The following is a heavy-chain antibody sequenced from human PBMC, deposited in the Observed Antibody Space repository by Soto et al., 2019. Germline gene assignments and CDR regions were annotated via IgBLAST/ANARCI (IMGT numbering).Heavy chain of an antibody. CDR2: INPNDGST. D-gene: IGHD6-6*01. Sequence: ASVKVSCKASGYSFTSNHMHWLRQAPGQGLEWLGIINPNDGSTIYLDKFQGRVTMTRDTSTSTLYMELSGLTSGDTAVYYCARGKQIGQYYFDSWGQGTLVTVSS. CDR3: ARGKQIGQYYFDS. J-gene: IGHJ4*02. V-gene: IGHV1-46*01. CDR1: GYSFTSNH.